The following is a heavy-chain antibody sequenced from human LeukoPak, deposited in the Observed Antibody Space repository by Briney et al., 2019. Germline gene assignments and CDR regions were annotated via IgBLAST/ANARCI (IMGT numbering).Heavy chain of an antibody. CDR1: GYTFTSYG. CDR2: ISAYNGNT. D-gene: IGHD6-19*01. Sequence: ASVKVSCKASGYTFTSYGISWVRQAPGQGLEWMGWISAYNGNTNYAQKLQGRVTMTTGTSTSTAYMELRSLRSDDTAVYYCARVAVALHDAFDIWSQGTMVTVSS. CDR3: ARVAVALHDAFDI. J-gene: IGHJ3*02. V-gene: IGHV1-18*01.